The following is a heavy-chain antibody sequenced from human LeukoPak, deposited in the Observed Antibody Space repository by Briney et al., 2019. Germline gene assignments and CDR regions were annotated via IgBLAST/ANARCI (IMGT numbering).Heavy chain of an antibody. D-gene: IGHD6-19*01. J-gene: IGHJ4*02. V-gene: IGHV4-59*01. CDR2: IYYSGST. CDR3: ARAYSSGWYID. Sequence: SETLSLTCTVSGGSLSSYYWSWIRRPPGKGLEWIGYIYYSGSTNYNPSLKSRVTISVDTSKNQFSLKLSSVTAADTAVYYCARAYSSGWYIDWGQGTLVTVSS. CDR1: GGSLSSYY.